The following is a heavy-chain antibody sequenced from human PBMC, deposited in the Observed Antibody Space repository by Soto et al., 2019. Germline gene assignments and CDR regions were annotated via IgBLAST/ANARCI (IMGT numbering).Heavy chain of an antibody. CDR3: AHRLAYGSGSDYFDY. Sequence: QITLKESGPTLVKPTQTLTLTCTFYGFSVSTSGVGVGWIRQPPGKALEWLVVIYWDDDKRYSPSLKSRLTVTKDTSKNQVVFTMTNMDPVDTATYYCAHRLAYGSGSDYFDYWGQGTPVTVSS. CDR2: IYWDDDK. J-gene: IGHJ4*02. D-gene: IGHD3-10*01. V-gene: IGHV2-5*02. CDR1: GFSVSTSGVG.